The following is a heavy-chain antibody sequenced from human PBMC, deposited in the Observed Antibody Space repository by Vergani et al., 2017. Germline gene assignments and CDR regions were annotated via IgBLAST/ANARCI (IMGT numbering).Heavy chain of an antibody. J-gene: IGHJ6*02. CDR3: ARRGPVGDGYNFRYYGMDV. D-gene: IGHD5-24*01. CDR2: IYPGDSDT. V-gene: IGHV5-51*03. CDR1: GYSFTSYW. Sequence: EVQLVQSGAEVKKPGESLKISCKGSGYSFTSYWIGWVRQLPGKGLEWMGIIYPGDSDTRYSPSFQGQVTISADKSSSTAYLQWSSLKASDTAMYYCARRGPVGDGYNFRYYGMDVWGQGTTVTVSS.